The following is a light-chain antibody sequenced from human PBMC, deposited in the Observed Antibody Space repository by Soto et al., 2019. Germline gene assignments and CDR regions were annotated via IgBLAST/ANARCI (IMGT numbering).Light chain of an antibody. CDR2: EVS. J-gene: IGLJ1*01. CDR1: SSDVGGYNY. Sequence: QSVLTQPASVSGSPGQSITISCTGTSSDVGGYNYVSWYQQHPGKAPKLMIYEVSNRPSGVSNRFSGYKSGNTASLTISGLQAEDEADYYCSSYTSSSTPCVFGTGTKLTVL. CDR3: SSYTSSSTPCV. V-gene: IGLV2-14*01.